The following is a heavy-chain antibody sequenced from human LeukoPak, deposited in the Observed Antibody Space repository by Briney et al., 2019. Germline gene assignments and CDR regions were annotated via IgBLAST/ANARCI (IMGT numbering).Heavy chain of an antibody. D-gene: IGHD3-3*01. CDR1: GFTFSSYG. CDR3: ARGTGPEYYDFWSGYSHFDY. CDR2: ISYDGSNK. Sequence: GSLRLSCAASGFTFSSYGMHWVRQAPGKGLEWVAVISYDGSNKYYADSVKGRFTISRDNSKNTLYLQMNSLRAEDTAVYYCARGTGPEYYDFWSGYSHFDYWGQGTLVTVSS. J-gene: IGHJ4*02. V-gene: IGHV3-30*19.